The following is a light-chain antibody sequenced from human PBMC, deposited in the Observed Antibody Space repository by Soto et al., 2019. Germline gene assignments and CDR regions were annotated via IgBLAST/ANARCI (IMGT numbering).Light chain of an antibody. CDR3: LQYSSHSWT. J-gene: IGKJ1*01. CDR1: RSISDW. V-gene: IGKV1-5*01. Sequence: DIQMTQSPSSLSPSLGDRVTITCGASRSISDWLAWYQQKPGKAPELLIFDASNLKSGVSSRFSGSGYGTEFNLTISRLQPDDVAAYYCLQYSSHSWTFGQGTKVDIK. CDR2: DAS.